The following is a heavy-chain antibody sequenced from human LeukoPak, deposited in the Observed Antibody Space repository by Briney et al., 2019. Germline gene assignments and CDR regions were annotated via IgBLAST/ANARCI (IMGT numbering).Heavy chain of an antibody. CDR1: GFTFSSYG. J-gene: IGHJ6*04. CDR3: ARDPMGSYYYYYGMDV. D-gene: IGHD5-24*01. CDR2: IWYDRSNK. V-gene: IGHV3-33*01. Sequence: GGSLRLSCAASGFTFSSYGMHWVRQAPGKGLEWVAVIWYDRSNKYYADSVKGRFTISRDNSKNTLYLQMNSLRAEDTAVYYCARDPMGSYYYYYGMDVWGKGTTVTVSS.